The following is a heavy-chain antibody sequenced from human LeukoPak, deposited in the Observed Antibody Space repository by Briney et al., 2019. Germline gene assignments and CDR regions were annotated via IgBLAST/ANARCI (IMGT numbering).Heavy chain of an antibody. CDR2: IYYSGST. CDR1: GGSISSGGYS. CDR3: ASGSHYYNY. J-gene: IGHJ4*02. V-gene: IGHV4-61*08. Sequence: SETLSLTCAVSGGSISSGGYSWSWIRQPPGKGLEWIGYIYYSGSTNYNPSLKSRVTISVDTSKNQFSLKLSSVTAADTAVYYCASGSHYYNYWGQGTLVTVSS. D-gene: IGHD1-26*01.